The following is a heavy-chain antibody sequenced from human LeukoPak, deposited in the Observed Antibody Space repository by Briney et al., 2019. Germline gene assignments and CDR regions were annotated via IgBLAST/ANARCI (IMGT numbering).Heavy chain of an antibody. V-gene: IGHV3-53*01. J-gene: IGHJ4*02. CDR3: ARDRSDGYGFDY. Sequence: GGSLRLSCAASGFTVNSNYMSWVRRAPGKGLEWVSIIYSGAGTYYADSVKGRFTISRDNSKNTLYLQMNSLRVEDTAVYYCARDRSDGYGFDYWGQGTLVTVSS. CDR1: GFTVNSNY. D-gene: IGHD5-24*01. CDR2: IYSGAGT.